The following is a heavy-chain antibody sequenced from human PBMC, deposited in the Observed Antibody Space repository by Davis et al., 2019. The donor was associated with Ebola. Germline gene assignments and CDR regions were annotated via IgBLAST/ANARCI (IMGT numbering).Heavy chain of an antibody. Sequence: SVKVSCKASGYTFSSYDIHWVRQAPGQGLDWMGGIIPVFGIPKYAQKFQGRVTITADESTSTAYMELSSLRSEDTAVYYCARDRYSDGSGYFFEQSHWGQGTLVTVSS. CDR1: GYTFSSYD. CDR2: IIPVFGIP. D-gene: IGHD3-22*01. V-gene: IGHV1-69*13. CDR3: ARDRYSDGSGYFFEQSH. J-gene: IGHJ4*02.